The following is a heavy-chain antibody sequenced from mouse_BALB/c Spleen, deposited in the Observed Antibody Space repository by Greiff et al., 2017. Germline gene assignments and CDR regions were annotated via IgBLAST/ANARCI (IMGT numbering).Heavy chain of an antibody. J-gene: IGHJ2*01. CDR1: GYTFSSYW. CDR2: ILPGSGST. Sequence: QVQLQQSGAELMKPGASVKISCKATGYTFSSYWIEWVKQRPGHGLEWIGEILPGSGSTNYNEKFKGKATFTADTSSNTAYMQLSSLTSEDSAVYYCARWIITTVGAVDYWGQGTTLTVSS. V-gene: IGHV1-9*01. D-gene: IGHD1-1*01. CDR3: ARWIITTVGAVDY.